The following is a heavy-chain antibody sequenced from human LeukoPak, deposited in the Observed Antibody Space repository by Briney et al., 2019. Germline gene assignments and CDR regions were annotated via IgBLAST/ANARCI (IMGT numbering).Heavy chain of an antibody. V-gene: IGHV3-30*02. D-gene: IGHD3-22*01. CDR3: TRPSQVRYDTSGYLDY. J-gene: IGHJ4*02. Sequence: PGGSLRLSCAASGFTFRSYGMHWVRQAPGKGLEWVAFIRYDGSNKYYADSVKGRFTISRDNSKNTLYLQMNSLRADDTAVYYCTRPSQVRYDTSGYLDYWGQGILVTVSS. CDR1: GFTFRSYG. CDR2: IRYDGSNK.